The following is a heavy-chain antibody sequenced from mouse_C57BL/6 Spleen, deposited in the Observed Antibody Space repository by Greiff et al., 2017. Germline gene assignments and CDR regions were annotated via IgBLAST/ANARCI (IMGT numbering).Heavy chain of an antibody. CDR3: AREGYYYGSSPAWFAY. V-gene: IGHV1-80*01. D-gene: IGHD1-1*01. J-gene: IGHJ3*01. CDR1: GYAFSSYW. CDR2: IYPGDGDT. Sequence: QVQLQQSGAELVKPGASVKISCKASGYAFSSYWMNWVKQRPGKGLEWIGQIYPGDGDTNYNGKFKGKATLTADKSSSTAYMQLSSLTSEDSAVYYCAREGYYYGSSPAWFAYWGQGTLVTVSA.